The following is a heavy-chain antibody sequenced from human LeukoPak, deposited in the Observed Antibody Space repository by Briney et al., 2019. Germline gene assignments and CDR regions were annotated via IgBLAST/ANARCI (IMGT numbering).Heavy chain of an antibody. V-gene: IGHV1-18*01. CDR3: ARVGYSSGWYSGKDY. J-gene: IGHJ4*02. CDR1: GYTFTSYG. Sequence: GASVKVSCTASGYTFTSYGISWVRQAPGQGLGWMGWISAYNGNTNYAQKLQGRVTMTTDTSTSTAYMELRSLRSDDTAVYYCARVGYSSGWYSGKDYWGQGTLVTVSS. D-gene: IGHD6-19*01. CDR2: ISAYNGNT.